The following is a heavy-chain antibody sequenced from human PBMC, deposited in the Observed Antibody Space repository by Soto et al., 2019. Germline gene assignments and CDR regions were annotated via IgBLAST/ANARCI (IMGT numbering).Heavy chain of an antibody. CDR3: ARAPENWNYDY. CDR2: IYYSGST. CDR1: GGSISSYY. J-gene: IGHJ4*02. V-gene: IGHV4-59*01. Sequence: NPSETLSLTCTVSGGSISSYYWSWIRQPPGKGLEWIGYIYYSGSTNYNPSLKSRVTISVDTSKNQFSLKLSSVTAADTAVYYCARAPENWNYDYWGQGTLVTVSS. D-gene: IGHD1-7*01.